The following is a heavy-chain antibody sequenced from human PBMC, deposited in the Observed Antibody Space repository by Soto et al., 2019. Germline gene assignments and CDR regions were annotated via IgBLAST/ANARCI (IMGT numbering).Heavy chain of an antibody. CDR2: IYHSGST. Sequence: SETLSLTCAVSGYSISSGYYWGWIRQPPGKGLEWIGSIYHSGSTYYNPSLKSRVTISVDRSKNQFSLKLSSVTAADTAVYYCARAGGYYDYYYYGMDVWGQGTTVTVSS. CDR1: GYSISSGYY. CDR3: ARAGGYYDYYYYGMDV. D-gene: IGHD3-3*01. J-gene: IGHJ6*02. V-gene: IGHV4-38-2*01.